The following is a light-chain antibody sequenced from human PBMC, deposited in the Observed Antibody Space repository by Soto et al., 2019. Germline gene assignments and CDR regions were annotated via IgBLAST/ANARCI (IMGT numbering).Light chain of an antibody. V-gene: IGKV3-20*01. Sequence: EIVLTQSPGTLSLSPGERATRSCRASQSVSSCYLAWYQQKPGQAPRLLIYGASSRATGIPDRFSGSGSGTDFTLTISRLEPEDFAVYYCQQYGSSPYTFGQGTKLEIK. CDR3: QQYGSSPYT. CDR2: GAS. CDR1: QSVSSCY. J-gene: IGKJ2*01.